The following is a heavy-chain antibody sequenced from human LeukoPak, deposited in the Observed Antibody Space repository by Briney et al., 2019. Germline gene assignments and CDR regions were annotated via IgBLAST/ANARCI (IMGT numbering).Heavy chain of an antibody. CDR2: IYYSGST. V-gene: IGHV4-39*07. CDR1: GGSITGDNYY. CDR3: ARDVGYCSGGSCYKWDY. D-gene: IGHD2-15*01. J-gene: IGHJ4*02. Sequence: SETLSLTCSVSGGSITGDNYYWGWIRQPPGKGLEWIGSIYYSGSTKYNPSLKSRVTISVDKSINQFSLKLNSVTAADTAVYCCARDVGYCSGGSCYKWDYWGQGTLVTVSS.